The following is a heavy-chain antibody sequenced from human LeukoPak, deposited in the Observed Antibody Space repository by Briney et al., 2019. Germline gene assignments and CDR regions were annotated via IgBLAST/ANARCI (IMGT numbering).Heavy chain of an antibody. Sequence: PGGSLRLSCAASGFTFSNYWMNWVRHAPGKGLEWVASIQRDGSEKYYVDSVKGRFTISRDNAKNSLYLQMNSLRAEDTAVYYCARQGYSSGKWGQGTLVTVSS. D-gene: IGHD6-19*01. CDR1: GFTFSNYW. V-gene: IGHV3-7*01. J-gene: IGHJ4*02. CDR2: IQRDGSEK. CDR3: ARQGYSSGK.